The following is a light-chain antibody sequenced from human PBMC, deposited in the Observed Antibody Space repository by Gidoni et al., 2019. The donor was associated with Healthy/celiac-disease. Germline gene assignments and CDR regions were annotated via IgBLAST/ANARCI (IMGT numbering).Light chain of an antibody. V-gene: IGKV3-20*01. CDR3: QQYGSSPGT. Sequence: ELVLTQSPGTLSLSPGETATLSCRASQSVSSSYLAWYQQKPGQAPRRLIYGASSRATGIPDRFSGSGSGTDFTLTISRLEPEDFAVYYCQQYGSSPGTFGQGTKLEIK. J-gene: IGKJ2*01. CDR1: QSVSSSY. CDR2: GAS.